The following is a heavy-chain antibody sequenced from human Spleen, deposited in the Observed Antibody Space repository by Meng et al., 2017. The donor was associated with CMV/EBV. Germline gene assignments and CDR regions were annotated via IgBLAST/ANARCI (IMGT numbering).Heavy chain of an antibody. CDR2: ISSSSSYI. Sequence: SGFTFSSYSMNWFRQAPGKGLEWVSSISSSSSYIYYADSVKGRFTISRDNAKNSLYLQMNSLRAEDTAVYYCARDQRYSNLYYFDYWGQGTLVTVSS. CDR1: GFTFSSYS. J-gene: IGHJ4*02. CDR3: ARDQRYSNLYYFDY. V-gene: IGHV3-21*01. D-gene: IGHD4-11*01.